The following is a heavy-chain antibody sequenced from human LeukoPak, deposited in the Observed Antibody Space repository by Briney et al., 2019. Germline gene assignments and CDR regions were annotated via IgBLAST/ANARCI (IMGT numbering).Heavy chain of an antibody. D-gene: IGHD4-17*01. V-gene: IGHV3-21*01. Sequence: GGSLRLSCVASGFTFSNYNMNWVRQAPGKGLEWVSFISSSSSYIYYADSVKGRFTISRDNAKNSLYLQMNSLRAEDTAVYYCARGWDYGDYWYFDLWGRGTLVTVSS. CDR1: GFTFSNYN. CDR2: ISSSSSYI. J-gene: IGHJ2*01. CDR3: ARGWDYGDYWYFDL.